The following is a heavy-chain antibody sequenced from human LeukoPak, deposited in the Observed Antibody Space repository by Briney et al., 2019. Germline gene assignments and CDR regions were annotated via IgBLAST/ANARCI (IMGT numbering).Heavy chain of an antibody. D-gene: IGHD3-3*01. CDR2: ISAYNGNT. CDR3: ARDTGYDFWSGYYYYYYMDV. V-gene: IGHV1-18*04. J-gene: IGHJ6*03. Sequence: ASVKVSCKTSGYTFTAYYIHWVRQAPGQGLEWMGWISAYNGNTNYAQKLQGRVTMTTDTSTSTAYMELRSLRSDDTAVYYCARDTGYDFWSGYYYYYYMDVWGKGTTVTVSS. CDR1: GYTFTAYY.